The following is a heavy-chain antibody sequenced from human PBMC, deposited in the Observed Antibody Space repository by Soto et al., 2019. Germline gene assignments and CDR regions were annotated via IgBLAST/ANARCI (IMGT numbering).Heavy chain of an antibody. Sequence: QVQLQESGPGLVKPSQTLSLTCTVSGGSISSGGYYWSWIRQHPGKGLEWIGYIYYRGSTYYKPYHKSRVTIPVDTSKNQVSPKLRSVTAADTAVYCCARGGGVWGQGTLVTVSS. V-gene: IGHV4-31*03. CDR2: IYYRGST. CDR1: GGSISSGGYY. D-gene: IGHD3-16*01. J-gene: IGHJ4*02. CDR3: ARGGGV.